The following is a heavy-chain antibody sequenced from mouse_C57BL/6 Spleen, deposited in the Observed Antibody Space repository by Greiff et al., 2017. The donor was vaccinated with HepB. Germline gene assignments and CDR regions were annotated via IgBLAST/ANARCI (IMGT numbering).Heavy chain of an antibody. J-gene: IGHJ3*01. CDR1: GYTFTSYW. D-gene: IGHD2-3*01. Sequence: QVQLQQPGAELVMPGASVKLSCKASGYTFTSYWMHWVKQRPGQGLEWIGEIDPSDSYTNYNQKFKGKSTLTVDKSSSTAYMQLSSLTSEDSAVYYCARNDVVPFAYWGQRTLVTVSA. V-gene: IGHV1-69*01. CDR3: ARNDVVPFAY. CDR2: IDPSDSYT.